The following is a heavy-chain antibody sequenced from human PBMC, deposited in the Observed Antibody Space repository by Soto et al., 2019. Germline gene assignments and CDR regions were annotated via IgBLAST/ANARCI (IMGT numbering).Heavy chain of an antibody. CDR2: IYHSGST. J-gene: IGHJ5*02. D-gene: IGHD3-10*01. CDR3: ARDNVPVRGEDWFDP. CDR1: GGSISSGGYY. Sequence: QVQLQESGPGLVKPSQTLSLTCTVSGGSISSGGYYWSWIRQHPGKGLEWIGYIYHSGSTYYNPSLKSRVTISVDPPKKQSSLKLSSVTAADTAVYYCARDNVPVRGEDWFDPWGQGTLVTVSS. V-gene: IGHV4-31*03.